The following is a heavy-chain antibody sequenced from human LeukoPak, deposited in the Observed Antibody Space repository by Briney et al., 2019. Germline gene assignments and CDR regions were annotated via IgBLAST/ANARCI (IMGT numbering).Heavy chain of an antibody. CDR3: ARGGCTSTSCYPDLFS. J-gene: IGHJ4*02. CDR1: GHTFTSYY. CDR2: INPSGGST. V-gene: IGHV1-46*01. D-gene: IGHD2-2*01. Sequence: ASVKVSCKVSGHTFTSYYLHWVRQAPGQGLEWVGIINPSGGSTSNAQKFQGRVTMTRDTSTTTVYMELSSLRSEATAVYYCARGGCTSTSCYPDLFSWGQGTLVTVSS.